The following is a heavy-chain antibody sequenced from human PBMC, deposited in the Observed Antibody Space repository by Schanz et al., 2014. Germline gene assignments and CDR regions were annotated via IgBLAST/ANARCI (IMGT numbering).Heavy chain of an antibody. V-gene: IGHV3-23*01. Sequence: EVQLLESGGGLVQPGGSLRLACAASGFNFNTYAMSWVRQAPGKGLEWVSGLTEGGGGTYYTDAVKGRFTISRDSSKNTLYLQMNSLRADDTAVYYCAKSKSQLPLFDYWGQGTLXAVSS. J-gene: IGHJ4*02. CDR1: GFNFNTYA. CDR2: LTEGGGGT. CDR3: AKSKSQLPLFDY. D-gene: IGHD2-21*01.